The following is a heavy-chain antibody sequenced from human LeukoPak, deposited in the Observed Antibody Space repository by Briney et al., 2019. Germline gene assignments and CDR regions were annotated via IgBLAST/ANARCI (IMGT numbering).Heavy chain of an antibody. V-gene: IGHV4-59*08. CDR3: ARHPTAPRVRNAFDI. CDR1: GGSISGYY. J-gene: IGHJ3*02. CDR2: IYYSGST. Sequence: PSETLSLTCTVSGGSISGYYWSWIRQPPGKGLEWIGYIYYSGSTNYNPSLKSRVTISVDTSKNQFSLKLSSVTAADTAVYYCARHPTAPRVRNAFDIWGQGTMVTVSS. D-gene: IGHD3-10*01.